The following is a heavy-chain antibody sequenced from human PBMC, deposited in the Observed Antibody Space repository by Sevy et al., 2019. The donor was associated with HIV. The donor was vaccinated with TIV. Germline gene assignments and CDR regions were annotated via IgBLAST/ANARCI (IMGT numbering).Heavy chain of an antibody. J-gene: IGHJ4*02. CDR1: GFTFSSYS. D-gene: IGHD1-1*01. CDR2: ISGSSNYI. CDR3: ARGRPDGNDDYFDY. V-gene: IGHV3-21*06. Sequence: GGSLRLSCAASGFTFSSYSMNWVRQAPGKGLEWVSAISGSSNYIYYAESVKGRFIISRDNVKNTLYLQMNSLRADDTAVYYCARGRPDGNDDYFDYWGQGTLVTVSS.